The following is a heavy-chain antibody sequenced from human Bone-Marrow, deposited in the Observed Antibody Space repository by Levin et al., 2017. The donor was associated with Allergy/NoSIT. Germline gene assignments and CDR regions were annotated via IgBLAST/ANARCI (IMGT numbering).Heavy chain of an antibody. CDR1: GFSVINNY. Sequence: LSLTCAASGFSVINNYMSWVRQAPGKGLEWLALISSDGDTSYTDSVRGRLTISRDISRNMVYLQINSLRAEDTAVYYCARDTHARDRADYWGQGTLVVVSS. J-gene: IGHJ4*02. CDR3: ARDTHARDRADY. CDR2: ISSDGDT. V-gene: IGHV3-53*01.